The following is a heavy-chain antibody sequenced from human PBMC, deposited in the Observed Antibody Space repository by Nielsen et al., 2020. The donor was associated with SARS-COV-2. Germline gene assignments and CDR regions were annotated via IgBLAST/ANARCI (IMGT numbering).Heavy chain of an antibody. J-gene: IGHJ4*01. V-gene: IGHV3-23*01. Sequence: GESLKISCAVSGFTIAGYGLSWVRQAPGKGLEWVSGISGSSGDTYYTDSVKGRFTMSRDDSKNTLFLQMYSLRAEDSAVYYCAAKYGGEWLAVFDYWGQGTQVTVSS. CDR1: GFTIAGYG. CDR2: ISGSSGDT. CDR3: AAKYGGEWLAVFDY. D-gene: IGHD6-19*01.